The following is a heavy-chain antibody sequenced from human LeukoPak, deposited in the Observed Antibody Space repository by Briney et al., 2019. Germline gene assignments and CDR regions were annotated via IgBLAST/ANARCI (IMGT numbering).Heavy chain of an antibody. V-gene: IGHV3-11*01. J-gene: IGHJ4*02. Sequence: KSGGSLRLSCAASGFTFSDYYMSWIRQAPGKGLEWLSYISRSGSSIHHADSVKGRFTISRDNAKNSLYLQMNSLRAEDTAVYYCARDFRDRSMPIDFWGQGTLVTVSS. CDR2: ISRSGSSI. CDR1: GFTFSDYY. D-gene: IGHD2/OR15-2a*01. CDR3: ARDFRDRSMPIDF.